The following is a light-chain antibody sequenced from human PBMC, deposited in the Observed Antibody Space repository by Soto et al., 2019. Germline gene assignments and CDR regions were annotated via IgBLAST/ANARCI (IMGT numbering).Light chain of an antibody. CDR3: SSYTSSSLYV. Sequence: QSALTQPASVSGSPGQSITISCTGTSSYVGGYNYVSWYQQHPGKAPKLMIYDVSNRPSGVSNRFSGSKSGNTASLPISGLQAEDEADYYCSSYTSSSLYVFGTGTKLTVL. CDR1: SSYVGGYNY. J-gene: IGLJ1*01. V-gene: IGLV2-14*01. CDR2: DVS.